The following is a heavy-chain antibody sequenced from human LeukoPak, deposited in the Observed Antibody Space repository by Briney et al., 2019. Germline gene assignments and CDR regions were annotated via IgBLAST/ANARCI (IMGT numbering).Heavy chain of an antibody. CDR1: GFTFSSYG. CDR3: AGEDRYNWNDRGAFDY. V-gene: IGHV3-33*01. D-gene: IGHD1-1*01. Sequence: GRSLRLSCAASGFTFSSYGMHWVRQAPGKGLEWVAVIWYDGSNKYYADSVKGRFTISRDNSKNTLYLQMNSLRAEDTAVYYCAGEDRYNWNDRGAFDYWGQGTLVTVSS. J-gene: IGHJ4*02. CDR2: IWYDGSNK.